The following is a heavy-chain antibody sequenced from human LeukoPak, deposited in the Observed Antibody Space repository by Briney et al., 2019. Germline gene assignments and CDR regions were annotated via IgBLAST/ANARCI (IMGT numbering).Heavy chain of an antibody. CDR1: GGSISTSGSY. Sequence: SETLSLTCTVSGGSISTSGSYWGWVRQPPGKGLEWIGITYYSGSTYYNPSLKSRVTISVDTSKNLFSLNLRSMTAADTAVYYCARLNTTPRDAFDMWGQGTMVTVSS. CDR2: TYYSGST. V-gene: IGHV4-39*07. J-gene: IGHJ3*02. D-gene: IGHD1-26*01. CDR3: ARLNTTPRDAFDM.